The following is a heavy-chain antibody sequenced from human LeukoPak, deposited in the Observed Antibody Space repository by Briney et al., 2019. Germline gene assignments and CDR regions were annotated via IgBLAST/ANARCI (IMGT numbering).Heavy chain of an antibody. D-gene: IGHD2-15*01. V-gene: IGHV4-39*01. Sequence: PSETLSLTCTVSGGSISSSSYYWGWIRQPPGKGLEWIGSLYYSGSTYYNPSLKSRVTISVDTSKNQFSLKLSSVTAADPAVYYCARVVAAVNWFDPWGQGTLVTVSS. J-gene: IGHJ5*02. CDR2: LYYSGST. CDR1: GGSISSSSYY. CDR3: ARVVAAVNWFDP.